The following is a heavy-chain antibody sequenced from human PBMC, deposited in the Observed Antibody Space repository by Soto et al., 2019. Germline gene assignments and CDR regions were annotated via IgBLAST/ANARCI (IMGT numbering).Heavy chain of an antibody. J-gene: IGHJ4*02. D-gene: IGHD2-2*01. Sequence: PGGSLRLSCAASGFTFSSYWMSWVRQAPGKGLEWVANIKQDGSEKYYVDSVKGRFTISRDNAKNSLYLQMNSLRAEDTAVYYCARDPSHCSSTSCYSEYYFDYWGQGTLVTVSS. CDR2: IKQDGSEK. CDR3: ARDPSHCSSTSCYSEYYFDY. CDR1: GFTFSSYW. V-gene: IGHV3-7*04.